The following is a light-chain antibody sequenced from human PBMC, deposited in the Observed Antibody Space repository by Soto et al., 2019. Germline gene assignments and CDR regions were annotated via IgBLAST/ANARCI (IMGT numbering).Light chain of an antibody. Sequence: DLQMTQSPSSLSASVGDRVTITCQASQDISNYLNWYQQKPGKAPKLLIYAASNLETRVPSRLXGSGSGKDFTLTISSLQPEDIATYYCQQYDNLPTLTFGGGTKVEIK. V-gene: IGKV1-33*01. CDR2: AAS. J-gene: IGKJ4*01. CDR1: QDISNY. CDR3: QQYDNLPTLT.